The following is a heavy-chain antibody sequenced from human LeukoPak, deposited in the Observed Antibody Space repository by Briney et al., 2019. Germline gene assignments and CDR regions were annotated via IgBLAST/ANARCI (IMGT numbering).Heavy chain of an antibody. CDR1: GGSISSYY. J-gene: IGHJ5*02. CDR2: MHYSGSS. D-gene: IGHD2-21*02. CDR3: ARRVTSNRFDP. V-gene: IGHV4-59*08. Sequence: PSETLSLTCTVSGGSISSYYWSWIRQPPGKGLEWIGYMHYSGSSNYNPSLKSRVTISVDTSKNQISLKLSSVTAADTAVYYCARRVTSNRFDPWGQGTPVTVSS.